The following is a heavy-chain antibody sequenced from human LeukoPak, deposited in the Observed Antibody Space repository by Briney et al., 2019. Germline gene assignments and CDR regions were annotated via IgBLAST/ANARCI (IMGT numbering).Heavy chain of an antibody. V-gene: IGHV3-7*01. D-gene: IGHD7-27*01. CDR2: IKQDGSEK. CDR1: GLTFSSYW. CDR3: ARGHWGLDS. Sequence: GGSLRLSCAASGLTFSSYWMSWVRQAPGKGLEWVANIKQDGSEKYYVDSVKGRFTISRDNARNSLYLQMNSLRAEDTAVYYCARGHWGLDSWGQGTLVSVSS. J-gene: IGHJ4*02.